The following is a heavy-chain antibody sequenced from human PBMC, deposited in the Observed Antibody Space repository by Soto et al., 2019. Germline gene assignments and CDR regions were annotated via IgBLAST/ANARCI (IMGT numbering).Heavy chain of an antibody. V-gene: IGHV3-74*01. J-gene: IGHJ4*02. CDR2: INSDGSTT. Sequence: EVQLVESGGGLVQPGGSLRLSCAASGFTFSSFWMHWVRQAPGKGLVWVSRINSDGSTTSYADSVKGRFTISRDNAENTLYLQMNSLRAEDTAVYYCARIPPGWGGEQLVLDYWGQGTLVTVSS. CDR3: ARIPPGWGGEQLVLDY. D-gene: IGHD6-13*01. CDR1: GFTFSSFW.